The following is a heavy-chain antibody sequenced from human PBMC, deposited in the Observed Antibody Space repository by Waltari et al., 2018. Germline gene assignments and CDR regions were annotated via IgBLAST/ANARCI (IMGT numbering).Heavy chain of an antibody. CDR1: GFTFLNSW. CDR3: SWTLDY. V-gene: IGHV3-7*01. J-gene: IGHJ4*02. CDR2: IKGDGSEK. Sequence: EVQLVESGGDLVQPGGSLRLSCAASGFTFLNSWMDWGRQAPGKGLEWVANIKGDGSEKYYVDSVKGRFTISRDNDKNSLSLELNSLRVEDTAVYYCSWTLDYWGQGTLVTVSS.